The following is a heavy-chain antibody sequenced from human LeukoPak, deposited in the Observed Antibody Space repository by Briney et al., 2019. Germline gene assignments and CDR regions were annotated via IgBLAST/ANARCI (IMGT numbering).Heavy chain of an antibody. CDR2: IYTSGST. Sequence: SETLSLTCTVSGGSISSGSYYWSWIRPPAGKGLEWIGRIYTSGSTNYNPSLKSRVTISVDTSKNQFSLKLSSVTAADTAVYYCARGFPYYYDSSGYYVDYWGQGTLVTVSS. J-gene: IGHJ4*02. D-gene: IGHD3-22*01. V-gene: IGHV4-61*02. CDR3: ARGFPYYYDSSGYYVDY. CDR1: GGSISSGSYY.